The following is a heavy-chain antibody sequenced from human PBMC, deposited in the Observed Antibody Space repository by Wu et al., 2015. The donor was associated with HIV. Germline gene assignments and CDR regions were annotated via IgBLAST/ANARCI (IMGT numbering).Heavy chain of an antibody. V-gene: IGHV1-18*01. D-gene: IGHD3-22*01. CDR1: GYTFTSYG. CDR2: ISAYNGNT. Sequence: QVQLVQXGAEVKKPGASVKVSCKASGYTFTSYGISWVRQAPGQGLEWMGWISAYNGNTNYAQKLQGRVTMTTDTSTSTAYMELRSLRSDDTAVYYCARAYYYDSSGYYRVDDAFDIWGQGTMVTVSS. J-gene: IGHJ3*02. CDR3: ARAYYYDSSGYYRVDDAFDI.